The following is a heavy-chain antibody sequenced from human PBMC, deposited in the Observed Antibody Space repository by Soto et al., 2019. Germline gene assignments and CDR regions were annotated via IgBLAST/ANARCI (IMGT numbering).Heavy chain of an antibody. CDR2: IKNKANSYTT. CDR1: GFTFSDHY. J-gene: IGHJ4*02. CDR3: NRGRLSRRRYSDY. D-gene: IGHD6-13*01. V-gene: IGHV3-72*01. Sequence: EVQLVESGGGLVQPEGSLRLSCAASGFTFSDHYMDWVRQAPGKGLEWVGRIKNKANSYTTAYAAPVKGRFIISRDDSKNSVFLQMNRLETDDTAVYYCNRGRLSRRRYSDYWGQGILVTVSS.